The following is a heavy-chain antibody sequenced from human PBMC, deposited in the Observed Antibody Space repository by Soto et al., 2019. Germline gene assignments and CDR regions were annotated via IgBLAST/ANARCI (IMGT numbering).Heavy chain of an antibody. CDR1: GGSISGGTYY. D-gene: IGHD2-21*01. J-gene: IGHJ6*02. V-gene: IGHV4-31*03. CDR3: ARGDWPTTMDA. CDR2: IYFSGST. Sequence: SETLSLTCTVSGGSISGGTYYWSWIRQPPGQGLEWIGYIYFSGSTYYNPSLKSRVIISVDTSKNQFSLRLSSVTAADTAVYYWARGDWPTTMDAWGQGTRVTVS.